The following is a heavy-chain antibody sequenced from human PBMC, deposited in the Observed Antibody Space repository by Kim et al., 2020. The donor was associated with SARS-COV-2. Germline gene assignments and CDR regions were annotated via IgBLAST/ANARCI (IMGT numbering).Heavy chain of an antibody. CDR2: ISYDGSNK. D-gene: IGHD2-15*01. V-gene: IGHV3-30*04. Sequence: GGSLRLSCAASGFTFSSYAMHWVRQAPGKGLEWVAVISYDGSNKYYADSVKGRFTISRDNSKNTLYLQMNSLRAEDTAVYYCARGRCSGGSCYSDLDYWGQGTLVTVSS. J-gene: IGHJ4*02. CDR1: GFTFSSYA. CDR3: ARGRCSGGSCYSDLDY.